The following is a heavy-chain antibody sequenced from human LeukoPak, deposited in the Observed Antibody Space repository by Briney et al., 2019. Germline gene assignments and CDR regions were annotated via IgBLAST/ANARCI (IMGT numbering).Heavy chain of an antibody. CDR3: AKGSYNYYDSSGYVYYYYGMDV. CDR1: GFTFSSYA. J-gene: IGHJ6*02. CDR2: ISGSGGST. Sequence: GGSLRLSCAASGFTFSSYAMSWVRQAPGKGLEWVSAISGSGGSTYYADSVKGRFTICRDNSKNTLYLQMNSLRAEDTAVYYCAKGSYNYYDSSGYVYYYYGMDVWGQGTTVTVSS. V-gene: IGHV3-23*01. D-gene: IGHD3-22*01.